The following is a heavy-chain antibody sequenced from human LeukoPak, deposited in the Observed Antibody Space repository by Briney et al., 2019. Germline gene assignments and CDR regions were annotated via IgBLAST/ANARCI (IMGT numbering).Heavy chain of an antibody. CDR1: GFTFGTHA. J-gene: IGHJ4*02. CDR3: AKLAGIRGWFVYYFDY. CDR2: MSGRGDTS. D-gene: IGHD6-19*01. Sequence: GGSQRLSCAASGFTFGTHAMTWVRQAPGKGLEWVSGMSGRGDTSYYADSVKGRFTISRDNSKNTLFLQMNSLRAEDTAVYYCAKLAGIRGWFVYYFDYWGQGTLVTVS. V-gene: IGHV3-23*01.